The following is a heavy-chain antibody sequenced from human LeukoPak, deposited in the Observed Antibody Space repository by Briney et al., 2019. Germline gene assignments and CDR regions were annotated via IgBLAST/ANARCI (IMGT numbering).Heavy chain of an antibody. CDR3: ARSPGGNARTWLDY. CDR1: GYIFTNYA. Sequence: GASVKVSCKASGYIFTNYALHWVRQAPGQRLEWMGWTNGATGNTRFSQDFQGRLTITMDTSARTGYLELSSLRSEDTAVYYCARSPGGNARTWLDYWGRGTLVTVSS. D-gene: IGHD4-23*01. J-gene: IGHJ4*02. CDR2: TNGATGNT. V-gene: IGHV1-3*02.